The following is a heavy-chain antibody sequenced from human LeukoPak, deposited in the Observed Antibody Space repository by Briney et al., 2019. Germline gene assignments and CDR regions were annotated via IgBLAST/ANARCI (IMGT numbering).Heavy chain of an antibody. CDR1: GFTFSSYN. CDR3: AREPYGSGSYNFDY. CDR2: TSSSSSTI. Sequence: GGSLRLSCAASGFTFSSYNMNWVRQAPGKGLEWVSCTSSSSSTIYYADSVKGRFTISRDNAKNSLYLQMNSLRAEDTAVYYCAREPYGSGSYNFDYWGQGTLVTVSS. J-gene: IGHJ4*02. V-gene: IGHV3-48*01. D-gene: IGHD3-10*01.